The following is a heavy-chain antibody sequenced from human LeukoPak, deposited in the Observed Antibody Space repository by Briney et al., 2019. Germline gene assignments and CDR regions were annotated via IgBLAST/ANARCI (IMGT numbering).Heavy chain of an antibody. V-gene: IGHV4-59*01. Sequence: SETLSLTCSVYGGSISSYYWSWIRQPPGKGLEWIGYIYYSGSTNYNPSLKSRVTISVDTSKNQFSLKLSSVTAADTAVYYCARVQSDFWSGYYINYYFDYWGQGTLVTVSS. D-gene: IGHD3-3*01. J-gene: IGHJ4*02. CDR2: IYYSGST. CDR3: ARVQSDFWSGYYINYYFDY. CDR1: GGSISSYY.